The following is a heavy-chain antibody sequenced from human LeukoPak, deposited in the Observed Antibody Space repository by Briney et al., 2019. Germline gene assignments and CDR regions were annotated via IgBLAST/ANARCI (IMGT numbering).Heavy chain of an antibody. CDR1: GFTFSSYS. J-gene: IGHJ6*02. Sequence: GGSLRLSCAASGFTFSSYSMNWVRQAPGKGLEWVSYISSSSSTIYYADSVKGRFTISRDNAKSSLYLQMNSLRAEDTAVYSCARGIAAVGYYYYGMDVWGQGTTVTVSS. CDR2: ISSSSSTI. V-gene: IGHV3-48*01. CDR3: ARGIAAVGYYYYGMDV. D-gene: IGHD6-13*01.